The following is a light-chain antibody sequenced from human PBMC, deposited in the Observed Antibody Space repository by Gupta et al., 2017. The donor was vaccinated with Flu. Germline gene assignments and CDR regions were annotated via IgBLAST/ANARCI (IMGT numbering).Light chain of an antibody. CDR2: EVS. Sequence: QSALTQPPSPSGSPGQSVTISCIGTSSDVGGYNYVSWYQQHPGKAPKLMIYEVSKRPSGVPDRFAGSKSGNTASLTVSGLQAEDEADYYCSAYAGSNNWVFGGGTKLTVL. CDR1: SSDVGGYNY. V-gene: IGLV2-8*01. CDR3: SAYAGSNNWV. J-gene: IGLJ3*02.